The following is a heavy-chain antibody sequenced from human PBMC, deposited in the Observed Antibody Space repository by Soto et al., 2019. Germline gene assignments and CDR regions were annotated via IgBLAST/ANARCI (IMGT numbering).Heavy chain of an antibody. J-gene: IGHJ4*02. Sequence: GGSLRLSCAASGFTFSDYYMSWIRQAPGKGLEWVSYVSSSGSTIYYADSVKGRFTISRDNAKNSLYLQMNSLRAEDTAVYYCARDPHRNWAGSTNWGQGTLVTSPQ. CDR2: VSSSGSTI. V-gene: IGHV3-11*01. CDR3: ARDPHRNWAGSTN. D-gene: IGHD7-27*01. CDR1: GFTFSDYY.